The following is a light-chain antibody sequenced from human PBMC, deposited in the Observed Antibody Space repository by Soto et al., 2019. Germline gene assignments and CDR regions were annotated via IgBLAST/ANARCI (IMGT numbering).Light chain of an antibody. Sequence: QSALTRPASVSGTPGRSITISCTGTTSDVGGNNYVSWYQQHPGKAPKLMIYEVSNRPSGVSNRVSGDKSGNTAALTISGLQDDDGADYYFSSYTTSHTWVFGGGTQLDVL. CDR1: TSDVGGNNY. CDR3: SSYTTSHTWV. V-gene: IGLV2-14*01. CDR2: EVS. J-gene: IGLJ3*02.